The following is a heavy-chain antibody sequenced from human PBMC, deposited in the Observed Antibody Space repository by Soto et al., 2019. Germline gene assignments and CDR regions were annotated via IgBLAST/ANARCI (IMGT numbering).Heavy chain of an antibody. J-gene: IGHJ4*02. CDR1: GGSINSGGYY. CDR2: MYYSGST. Sequence: QVQLRESGPGLVKPSQTLSLTCTVSGGSINSGGYYWNWIRQHAGKGLEWIGYMYYSGSTYYNPSLRSPVIISAVTSENHFSLKLSSVTAADTAVYFCAREYRQSGYSSSWVFDYWGQGTLVNVSS. V-gene: IGHV4-31*01. CDR3: AREYRQSGYSSSWVFDY. D-gene: IGHD6-13*01.